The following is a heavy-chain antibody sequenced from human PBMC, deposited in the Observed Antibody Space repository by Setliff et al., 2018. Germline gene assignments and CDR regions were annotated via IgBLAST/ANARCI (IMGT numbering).Heavy chain of an antibody. CDR2: ISAYNGYI. CDR1: GYAFGSSG. CDR3: ARDRKEIVVKPPAASLDY. V-gene: IGHV1-18*01. J-gene: IGHJ4*02. Sequence: ASVKVSCKASGYAFGSSGISWVRQAPGHGLEWMGWISAYNGYIVYAQKFQGRVTMTTDTSTTTAYMEVRSLRSDDTAVYYCARDRKEIVVKPPAASLDYWGQGTQVTVSS. D-gene: IGHD2-2*01.